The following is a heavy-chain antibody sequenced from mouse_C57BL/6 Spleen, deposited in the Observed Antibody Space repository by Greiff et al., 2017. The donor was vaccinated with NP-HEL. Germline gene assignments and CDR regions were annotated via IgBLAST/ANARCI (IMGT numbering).Heavy chain of an antibody. CDR2: IYPGSGST. V-gene: IGHV1-55*01. J-gene: IGHJ3*01. D-gene: IGHD2-3*01. CDR1: GYTFTSYW. Sequence: VQLQQSGAELVKPGASVKMSCKASGYTFTSYWITWVKQRPGQGLEWIGDIYPGSGSTNYNEKFKSKATLTVDTSSSTAYMQLSSLTSEDFAVYCCASGYYPAWFAYWGQGTLVTVSA. CDR3: ASGYYPAWFAY.